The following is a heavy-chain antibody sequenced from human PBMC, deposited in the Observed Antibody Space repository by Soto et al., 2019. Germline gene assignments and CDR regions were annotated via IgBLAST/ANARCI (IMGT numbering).Heavy chain of an antibody. CDR1: GFTFSSYW. Sequence: GGSLRLSCAASGFTFSSYWMSWARQAPGKGLEWVANIKQDGSEKYYVDSVKGRFTISRDNAKNSLYLQMNSLRAEDTAVYYCARSTADYYGSGSYYKVIYFDYWGQGTLVTVSS. V-gene: IGHV3-7*01. D-gene: IGHD3-10*01. CDR2: IKQDGSEK. CDR3: ARSTADYYGSGSYYKVIYFDY. J-gene: IGHJ4*02.